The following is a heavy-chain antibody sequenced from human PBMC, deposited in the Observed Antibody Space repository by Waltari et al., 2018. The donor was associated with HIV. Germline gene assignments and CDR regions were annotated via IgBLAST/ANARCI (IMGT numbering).Heavy chain of an antibody. Sequence: EVQLLESGGGLVQPGGSLRISCVASGFTFPTYAMNWVRLAPGTGLEWVSAISGSGTKTYDADSVKGRFTISRDNSKNTVYLQMNSLRVEDTAIYYCAKDKAAARAFDIWGQGTMVTVSS. CDR2: ISGSGTKT. V-gene: IGHV3-23*01. J-gene: IGHJ3*02. D-gene: IGHD6-13*01. CDR3: AKDKAAARAFDI. CDR1: GFTFPTYA.